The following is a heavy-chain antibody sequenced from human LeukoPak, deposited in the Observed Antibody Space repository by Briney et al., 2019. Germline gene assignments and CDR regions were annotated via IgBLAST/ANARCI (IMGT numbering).Heavy chain of an antibody. V-gene: IGHV1-2*04. Sequence: AASVKVSCKASGYTFTGYYMHWVRQAPGQGLEWMGWINPNSGGTNYAQKFQGWVTMTRDTSFSTAYMELSRLRSDDTAVYYCARGSVRGVYYYGMDVWGKGTTVTVSS. J-gene: IGHJ6*04. D-gene: IGHD3-10*01. CDR1: GYTFTGYY. CDR3: ARGSVRGVYYYGMDV. CDR2: INPNSGGT.